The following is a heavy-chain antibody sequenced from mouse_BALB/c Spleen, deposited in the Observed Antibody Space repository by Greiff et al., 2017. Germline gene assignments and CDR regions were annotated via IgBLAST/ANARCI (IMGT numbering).Heavy chain of an antibody. Sequence: VKLMESGPGLVAPSQSLSITCTVSGFSLTSYGVHWVRQPPGKGLEWLGVIWAGGSTNYNSALMSRLSISKDNSKSQVFLKMNSLQTDDTAMYYCARGMITTGVYYYAMDYWGQGTSVTVSS. J-gene: IGHJ4*01. CDR1: GFSLTSYG. CDR2: IWAGGST. CDR3: ARGMITTGVYYYAMDY. D-gene: IGHD2-4*01. V-gene: IGHV2-9*02.